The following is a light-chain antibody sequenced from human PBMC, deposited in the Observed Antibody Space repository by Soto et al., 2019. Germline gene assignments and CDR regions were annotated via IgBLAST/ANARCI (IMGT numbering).Light chain of an antibody. CDR2: DVT. V-gene: IGLV2-11*01. CDR3: CSYAGSSTWV. J-gene: IGLJ3*02. CDR1: SRDVGSFNS. Sequence: HSALTQPRSVSGSPGQSLTLSCTGTSRDVGSFNSVSWYQQHPGKAPQLIIYDVTKRPSGVPDRFSGSKSGNTASLNISGLQADDESDYYCCSYAGSSTWVFGGGTKLTVL.